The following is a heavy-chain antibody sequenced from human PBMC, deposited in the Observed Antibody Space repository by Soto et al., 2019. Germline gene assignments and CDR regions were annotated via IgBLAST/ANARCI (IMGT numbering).Heavy chain of an antibody. Sequence: QVQLVQSGAEVKKPGSSVKVSCKASGGTFSSYTISWVRQAPGQGLEWMGRIIPIRGIANYGQKFQGRVTITADKSTSTAYLELSSLRSEDTAVYYCAREEYYYGSGAFFDYWGQGTLVTVSS. V-gene: IGHV1-69*08. D-gene: IGHD3-10*01. CDR2: IIPIRGIA. CDR1: GGTFSSYT. CDR3: AREEYYYGSGAFFDY. J-gene: IGHJ4*02.